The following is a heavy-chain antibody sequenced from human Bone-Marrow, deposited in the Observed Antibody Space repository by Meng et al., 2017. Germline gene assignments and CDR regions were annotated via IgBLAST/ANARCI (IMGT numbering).Heavy chain of an antibody. V-gene: IGHV1-18*01. CDR1: GYTFTSYG. J-gene: IGHJ4*02. Sequence: VQRVQSGAEVKKPGASVKVSCKASGYTFTSYGISWVRQAPGQGLEWMGWISAYNGNTNYAQKLQGRVTMTTDTSTSTAYMELRSLRSDDTAVYYCARTYYYDSSGYYSGRYWGQGTLVTVSS. D-gene: IGHD3-22*01. CDR3: ARTYYYDSSGYYSGRY. CDR2: ISAYNGNT.